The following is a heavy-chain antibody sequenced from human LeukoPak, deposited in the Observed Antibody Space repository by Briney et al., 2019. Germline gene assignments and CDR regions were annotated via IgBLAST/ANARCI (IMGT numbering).Heavy chain of an antibody. CDR2: IYYSGST. V-gene: IGHV4-39*01. Sequence: SETLSLTCTVSGGSISSSSYYWGWIRQPPGKGLEWIGSIYYSGSTYYNPSLKSRVTISVDTSKNQFSLKLSSVTAADTAVYYCARRYYYDSSPPDYWGQGTLITVSS. CDR3: ARRYYYDSSPPDY. D-gene: IGHD3-22*01. J-gene: IGHJ4*02. CDR1: GGSISSSSYY.